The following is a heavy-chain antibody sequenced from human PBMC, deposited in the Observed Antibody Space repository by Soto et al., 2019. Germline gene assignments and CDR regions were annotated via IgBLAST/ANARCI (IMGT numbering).Heavy chain of an antibody. CDR1: GFTFSSYG. Sequence: GGSLRLSCAASGFTFSSYGMHWVRQAPGKGLEWVAVISYDGSNKYYADSVKGRFTISRDNSKNTLYLQMNSLRAEDTAVYYCAKALYYDFWSGYYPAHYYGMDVWGQGTTVTVSS. CDR3: AKALYYDFWSGYYPAHYYGMDV. CDR2: ISYDGSNK. D-gene: IGHD3-3*01. V-gene: IGHV3-30*18. J-gene: IGHJ6*02.